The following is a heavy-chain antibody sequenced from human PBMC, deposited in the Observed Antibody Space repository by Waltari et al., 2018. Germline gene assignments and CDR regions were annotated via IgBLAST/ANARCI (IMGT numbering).Heavy chain of an antibody. J-gene: IGHJ4*02. CDR1: GGSISSSSYY. CDR2: IYYSGST. Sequence: QLQLQESGPGLVQPSETMSLTCTVAGGSISSSSYYWGWIRQPPGKGLEWIGSIYYSGSTYYNPSLKSRVTIAVDTSKNQFCLKLSSVTAADTAVYYCARLHPMIVVVAASGYFDYWGQGTLVTVSS. CDR3: ARLHPMIVVVAASGYFDY. D-gene: IGHD3-22*01. V-gene: IGHV4-39*01.